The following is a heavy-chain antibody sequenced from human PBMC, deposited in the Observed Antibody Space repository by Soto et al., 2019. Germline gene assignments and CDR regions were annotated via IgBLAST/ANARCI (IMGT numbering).Heavy chain of an antibody. CDR2: IIPIFGTA. V-gene: IGHV1-69*06. CDR3: AVNTPLLTPLDFWSGYSFDY. Sequence: SVKVSCKASGGTFSSYAISWVRQAPGQGLEWMGGIIPIFGTANYAQKSQGRVTITADKSTSTAYMELSSLRSEDTAVYYCAVNTPLLTPLDFWSGYSFDYWGQGTLVTVSS. D-gene: IGHD3-3*01. CDR1: GGTFSSYA. J-gene: IGHJ4*02.